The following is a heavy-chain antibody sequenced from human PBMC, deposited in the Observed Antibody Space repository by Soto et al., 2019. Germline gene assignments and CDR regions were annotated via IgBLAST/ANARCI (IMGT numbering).Heavy chain of an antibody. CDR1: GFIFGNYM. CDR2: IRDGGEST. CDR3: AKGTEYGVVLMSTFDY. D-gene: IGHD3-3*01. V-gene: IGHV3-23*01. Sequence: GGSLRLSCAFSGFIFGNYMMTWVRQAPGKGLEWVSTIRDGGESTYYADSVKGRFTISRDNARNSLYLQMNNLRAEDTALYFCAKGTEYGVVLMSTFDYWGQGTLVTVSS. J-gene: IGHJ4*02.